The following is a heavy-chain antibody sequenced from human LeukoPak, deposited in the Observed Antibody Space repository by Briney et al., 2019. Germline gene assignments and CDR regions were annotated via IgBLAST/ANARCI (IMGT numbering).Heavy chain of an antibody. D-gene: IGHD3-3*01. V-gene: IGHV6-1*01. CDR2: TYYRSKWYN. CDR1: GDSVSSNSAA. Sequence: SQTLSLTCAISGDSVSSNSAAWNWIRQSPSRGLEWLGRTYYRSKWYNDYAVSVKSRITINPDTSKNQFSLQLNSVTPKDTAVYYCARAPPRTYYDFWSGYSGFDYWGQGTLVTVSS. J-gene: IGHJ4*02. CDR3: ARAPPRTYYDFWSGYSGFDY.